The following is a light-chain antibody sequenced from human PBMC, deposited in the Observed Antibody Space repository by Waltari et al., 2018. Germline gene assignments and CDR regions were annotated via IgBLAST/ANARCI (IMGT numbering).Light chain of an antibody. CDR1: GSNIGAGYG. V-gene: IGLV1-40*01. J-gene: IGLJ3*02. CDR3: QSYDTTLSVV. Sequence: QSVLTQPRSVSGAPGQRVTISCTGSGSNIGAGYGVTWYQQLPRAAPKLLIYGGASRPLGVPDRFFGATSGTSAFLAITGLQAEDEADYYCQSYDTTLSVVFGGGTKLTVL. CDR2: GGA.